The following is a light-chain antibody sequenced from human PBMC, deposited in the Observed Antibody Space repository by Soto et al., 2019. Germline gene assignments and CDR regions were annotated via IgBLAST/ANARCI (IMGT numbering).Light chain of an antibody. Sequence: DIQMTQSPSTLSASIGDRVTITCRASQSISRWLAWYQQKPGKAPKLLTYDASSLESGVPSRFSGSGSVTDFNLTISSLQPDDFAPYYCQQYDGYSLYTFGQGTTLEI. CDR1: QSISRW. CDR2: DAS. J-gene: IGKJ2*01. V-gene: IGKV1-5*01. CDR3: QQYDGYSLYT.